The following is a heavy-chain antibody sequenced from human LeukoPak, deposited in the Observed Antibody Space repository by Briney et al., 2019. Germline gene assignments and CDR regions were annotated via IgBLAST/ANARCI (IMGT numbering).Heavy chain of an antibody. D-gene: IGHD7-27*01. CDR2: ISWNSGSI. V-gene: IGHV3-48*04. CDR1: GFTVSSNS. J-gene: IGHJ3*02. Sequence: GGSLRLSCTVSGFTVSSNSMSWVRQAPGKGLEWVSGISWNSGSIGYADSVKGRFTISRDNAKNSLLLQMDSLRAEDTAVYYCARHHPCWDLNGAHDAFDIWGQGTMVTVSS. CDR3: ARHHPCWDLNGAHDAFDI.